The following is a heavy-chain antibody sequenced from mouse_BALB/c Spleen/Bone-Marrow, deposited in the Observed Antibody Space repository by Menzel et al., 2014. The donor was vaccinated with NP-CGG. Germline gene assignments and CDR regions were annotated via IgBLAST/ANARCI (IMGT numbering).Heavy chain of an antibody. CDR1: GFDFRRYW. V-gene: IGHV4-1*02. D-gene: IGHD2-1*01. CDR3: ARVGYYGRLDY. J-gene: IGHJ2*01. Sequence: LVESGGSLKLSCAASGFDFRRYWMSWVRQAPGKGLQWLGEINPDSRTINYTPSLKDKFIISRDNAKNTLYLQMTKVRTEDTGLYYCARVGYYGRLDYWGQSTTLTVSS. CDR2: INPDSRTI.